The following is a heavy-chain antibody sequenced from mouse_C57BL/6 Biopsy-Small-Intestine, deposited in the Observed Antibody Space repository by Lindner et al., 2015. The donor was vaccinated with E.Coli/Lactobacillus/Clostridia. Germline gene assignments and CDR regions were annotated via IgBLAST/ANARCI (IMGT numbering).Heavy chain of an antibody. CDR2: IYSGDGDT. V-gene: IGHV1-82*01. Sequence: VQLQESGPELVKPGASVKISCKASGHIFSSSWMNWVKQRPGKGLEWIGRIYSGDGDTNYNGKFKGKATLTADKSSSTAYMQLSSLTSEDSAVYYCAVHYSKGDYAMDFWGQGTSVTVSS. J-gene: IGHJ4*01. CDR1: GHIFSSSW. CDR3: AVHYSKGDYAMDF. D-gene: IGHD2-5*01.